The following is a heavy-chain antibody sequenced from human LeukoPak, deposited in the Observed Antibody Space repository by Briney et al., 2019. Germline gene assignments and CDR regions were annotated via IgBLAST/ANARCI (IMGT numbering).Heavy chain of an antibody. V-gene: IGHV3-72*01. CDR3: ARENFYYYGMDV. J-gene: IGHJ6*02. CDR2: TRNKANSYTT. Sequence: GGSLRLSCAASGFTFSDHYMDWVRQAPGKGLEWVGRTRNKANSYTTEHAASVKGRFTISRDDSKNSLYLQMNSLKTEDTAVYYCARENFYYYGMDVWGQGTTVTVSS. CDR1: GFTFSDHY.